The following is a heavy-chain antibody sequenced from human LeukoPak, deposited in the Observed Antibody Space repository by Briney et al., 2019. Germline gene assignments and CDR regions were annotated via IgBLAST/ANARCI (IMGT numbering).Heavy chain of an antibody. CDR3: WLNDFGALDY. J-gene: IGHJ4*02. D-gene: IGHD3-3*01. V-gene: IGHV3-48*01. Sequence: DSVKGRFTISRDNAKNSLYLQMNSLRAEDTAVYYCWLNDFGALDYWGQGTLVTVSS.